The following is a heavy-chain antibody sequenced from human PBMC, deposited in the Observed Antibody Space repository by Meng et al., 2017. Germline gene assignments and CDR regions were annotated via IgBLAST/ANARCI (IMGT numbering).Heavy chain of an antibody. CDR3: ARGGYSSGWPYFDY. CDR1: GFHFSSYG. V-gene: IGHV3-33*01. J-gene: IGHJ4*02. Sequence: GEREGSGGGLVQPGGSLRLSCAASGFHFSSYGMHWVRQAPGKGLEWVAVIWYDGSNKYYADSVKGRFTISRDNSKNTLYLQMNSLRAEDTAVYYCARGGYSSGWPYFDYWGQGTLVTVSS. D-gene: IGHD6-19*01. CDR2: IWYDGSNK.